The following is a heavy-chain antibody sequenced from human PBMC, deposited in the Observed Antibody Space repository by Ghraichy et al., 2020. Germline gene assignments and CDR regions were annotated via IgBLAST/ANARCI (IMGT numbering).Heavy chain of an antibody. J-gene: IGHJ6*02. CDR1: GYTFTSYG. V-gene: IGHV1-18*04. CDR3: ARDRPSIAARYYYYYGMDV. Sequence: ASVKVSCKASGYTFTSYGISWVRQAPGQGLEWMGWISAYNGNTNYAQKLQGRVTMTTDTSTSTAYMELRSLRSDDTAVYYCARDRPSIAARYYYYYGMDVLGQGTTVTVSS. CDR2: ISAYNGNT. D-gene: IGHD6-6*01.